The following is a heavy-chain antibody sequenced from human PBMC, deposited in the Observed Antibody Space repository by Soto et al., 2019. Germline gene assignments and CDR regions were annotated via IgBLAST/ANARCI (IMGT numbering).Heavy chain of an antibody. CDR1: GGGNLRDYR. J-gene: IGHJ4*01. D-gene: IGHD6-19*01. V-gene: IGHV1-69*16. CDR3: ATALGTAGWFDY. CDR2: IIPKLGSA. Sequence: SVKVSCKASGGGNLRDYRTTWVRRAPGQGLEWMGGIIPKLGSANYAQNFQGRMTMTRDPSTSTVFLDLTNLRSDDTAVYYCATALGTAGWFDYWGQGTLVTVSS.